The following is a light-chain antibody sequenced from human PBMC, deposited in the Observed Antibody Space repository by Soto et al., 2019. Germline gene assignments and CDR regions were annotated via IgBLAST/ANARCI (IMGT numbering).Light chain of an antibody. CDR2: GAS. CDR1: QRVSRSY. V-gene: IGKV3-20*01. Sequence: EIVLTQSPGTLSLSPGERATLSCRASQRVSRSYLAWYQQKPGQAPRLLIYGASSSATGIPDRFSGSGSGTDFTLTISRLEPEDFAVYFCQQYGSSPPFTFGQGTKVEI. J-gene: IGKJ2*01. CDR3: QQYGSSPPFT.